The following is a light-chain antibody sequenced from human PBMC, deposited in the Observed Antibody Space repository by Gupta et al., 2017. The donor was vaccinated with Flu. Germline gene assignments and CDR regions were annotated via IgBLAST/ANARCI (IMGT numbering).Light chain of an antibody. CDR2: GVG. CDR1: IVSIGGYDS. V-gene: IGLV2-14*03. CDR3: AAYDGSSNI. J-gene: IGLJ2*01. Sequence: QSITISGTGNIVSIGGYDSGSWHQQDQGNDPYLFVFGVGRQHSGNPYRFSSSESGNTATLTISGLQAEDEDDYYCAAYDGSSNIFGAGTKLTVL.